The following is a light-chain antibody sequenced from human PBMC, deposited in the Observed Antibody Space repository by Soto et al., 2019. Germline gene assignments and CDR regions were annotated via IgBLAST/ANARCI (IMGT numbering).Light chain of an antibody. CDR1: QGISNS. CDR2: DAS. CDR3: RKHDIAPLT. V-gene: IGKV1-27*01. Sequence: IKITQSPSSLPASLGDRVTITCRASQGISNSLAWYQQKPGKGPSLLIYDASTLQSGVPSRFSGSGSGTDITLTIISRQPADVAADYCRKHDIAPLTFGGGTKVDIK. J-gene: IGKJ4*01.